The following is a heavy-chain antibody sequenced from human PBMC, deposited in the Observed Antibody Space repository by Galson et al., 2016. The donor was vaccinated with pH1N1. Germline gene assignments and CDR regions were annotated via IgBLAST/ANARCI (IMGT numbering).Heavy chain of an antibody. V-gene: IGHV3-48*04. CDR2: ITYTSATI. J-gene: IGHJ3*02. Sequence: SLRLSCAASGFTFSSWHMDWVRQAPGEGLEWISFITYTSATIYYADSVKGRFTVSRDNAKNSLYLQMNSLRAEDTAVYYCARPGNYDASSVLGNRRGAFIIWDQGTMVTVSS. D-gene: IGHD4-23*01. CDR3: ARPGNYDASSVLGNRRGAFII. CDR1: GFTFSSWH.